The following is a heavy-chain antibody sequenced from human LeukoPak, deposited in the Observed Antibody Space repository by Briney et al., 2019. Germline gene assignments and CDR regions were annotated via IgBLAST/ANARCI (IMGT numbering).Heavy chain of an antibody. J-gene: IGHJ3*02. V-gene: IGHV3-30-3*01. CDR3: ARDPLDISRWANAFDI. D-gene: IGHD2-2*03. Sequence: GRSLRLSCAASGFTFVNYGFHRVRQAPVKALEWVAFISYNGNQKYGDSVKGRFTISRDNSKNTLYLQMNGLRPEDTAVYYCARDPLDISRWANAFDIWGQGTMVTVSS. CDR1: GFTFVNYG. CDR2: ISYNGNQ.